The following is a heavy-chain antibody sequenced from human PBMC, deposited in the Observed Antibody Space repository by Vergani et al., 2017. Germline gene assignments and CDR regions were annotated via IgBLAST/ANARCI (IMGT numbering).Heavy chain of an antibody. J-gene: IGHJ5*02. D-gene: IGHD3-10*01. V-gene: IGHV4-34*01. CDR2: INHSGST. CDR1: GGSFSGYY. Sequence: QVQLQQWGAGLLKPSETLSLTCAVYGGSFSGYYWSWIRQPPGKGLEWIGEINHSGSTNYNPSLKSRVTISVDTSKNQFSLKLSSVTAADTAVYYCARGATSQLLWFGRGRENGFDPWGQGTLVTVSS. CDR3: ARGATSQLLWFGRGRENGFDP.